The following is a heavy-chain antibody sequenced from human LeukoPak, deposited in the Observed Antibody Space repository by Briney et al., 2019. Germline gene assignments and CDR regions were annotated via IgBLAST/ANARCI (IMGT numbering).Heavy chain of an antibody. CDR1: GYTVTGYY. V-gene: IGHV1-2*02. CDR2: INPNSGGT. D-gene: IGHD5-12*01. J-gene: IGHJ4*02. Sequence: ASVKVSCKASGYTVTGYYMHWVRQAPGQGLEWMGWINPNSGGTNYAQKFQGRVTMTRDTSISTAYMELSRLRSDDTAVYYCATLPIVANGNYFDYWGQGTQVTVSS. CDR3: ATLPIVANGNYFDY.